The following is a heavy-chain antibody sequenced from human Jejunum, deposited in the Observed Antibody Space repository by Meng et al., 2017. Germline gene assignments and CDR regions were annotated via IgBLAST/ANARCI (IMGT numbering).Heavy chain of an antibody. CDR2: IVPVLGKT. V-gene: IGHV1-69*08. D-gene: IGHD4-11*01. J-gene: IGHJ4*02. CDR1: GDTFISYT. Sequence: SAQVSCYASGDTFISYTLSWVRQAPGQGLEWMGRIVPVLGKTDYAQKFQGRLTITADTSTSTDYMELTGLTSEDTAVYYCARAMTRDPHVDQWGQGTLVTVSS. CDR3: ARAMTRDPHVDQ.